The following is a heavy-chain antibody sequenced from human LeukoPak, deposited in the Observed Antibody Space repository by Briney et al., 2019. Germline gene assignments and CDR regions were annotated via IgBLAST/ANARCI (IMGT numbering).Heavy chain of an antibody. CDR1: GGSISSYY. D-gene: IGHD3-10*01. CDR3: ARRGGGRVGSGSYWYFDY. J-gene: IGHJ4*02. Sequence: PSETLSLTCTVSGGSISSYYWSWIRQPPGKGLEWIGYIYYSGSTNYNPSLKSRVTISVDTSKIQFSLKLSSVPAADTAVYYCARRGGGRVGSGSYWYFDYWGQGTLVTVSS. CDR2: IYYSGST. V-gene: IGHV4-59*08.